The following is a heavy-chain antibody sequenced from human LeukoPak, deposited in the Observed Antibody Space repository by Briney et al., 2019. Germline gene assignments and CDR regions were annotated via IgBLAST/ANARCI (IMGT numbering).Heavy chain of an antibody. D-gene: IGHD5-12*01. Sequence: ASVEVSCKASGYTFTSYDINWVRQATGQGLEWMGWMNPNSGNTGYAQKFQGRVTMTRNTSISTAYMELSSLRSEDTAVYYCARGSIVAGGSPYYYYYGMDVWGQGTTVTVSS. CDR1: GYTFTSYD. J-gene: IGHJ6*02. CDR3: ARGSIVAGGSPYYYYYGMDV. V-gene: IGHV1-8*01. CDR2: MNPNSGNT.